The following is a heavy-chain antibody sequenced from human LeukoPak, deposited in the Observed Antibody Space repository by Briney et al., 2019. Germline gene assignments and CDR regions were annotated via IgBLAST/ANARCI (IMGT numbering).Heavy chain of an antibody. CDR2: ISSSSSYT. CDR3: ARDGGCSGGSCYDWFDP. V-gene: IGHV3-11*06. D-gene: IGHD2-15*01. J-gene: IGHJ5*02. Sequence: GGSLRLSCAASGFTFSDYYMSWIRQAPGKRLEWVSYISSSSSYTNYADSVKGRFTISRDNAKNSLYLQMNSLRAEDTAVYYCARDGGCSGGSCYDWFDPWGQGTLVTVSS. CDR1: GFTFSDYY.